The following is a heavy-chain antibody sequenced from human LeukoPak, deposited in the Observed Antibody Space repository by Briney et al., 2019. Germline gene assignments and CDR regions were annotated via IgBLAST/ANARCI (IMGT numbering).Heavy chain of an antibody. CDR1: GYTLTELS. J-gene: IGHJ5*02. V-gene: IGHV1-24*01. D-gene: IGHD3-16*01. CDR3: STSFSHERLVSGFDP. Sequence: GASVKVSCKASGYTLTELSMHWVRQAPGKGLEWMGGFDPEDGETIYAQKFQGRVTMTEDTSTDKAYMEVSSLRSEDPAVYYCSTSFSHERLVSGFDPWGQGTLVTVSS. CDR2: FDPEDGET.